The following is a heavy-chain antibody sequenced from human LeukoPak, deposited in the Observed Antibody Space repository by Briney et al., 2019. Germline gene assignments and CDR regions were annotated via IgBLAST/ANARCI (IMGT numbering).Heavy chain of an antibody. CDR1: GSTFSSYA. CDR2: ISGSGGST. CDR3: ARNSGSPQYYFDY. Sequence: GGSLRLSCAASGSTFSSYAMSWVRQAPGKGLEWVSAISGSGGSTYYADSVKGRFTISRDNSKNTLYLQMNSLRAEDTAVYYCARNSGSPQYYFDYWGQGTLVTVSS. D-gene: IGHD1-26*01. V-gene: IGHV3-23*01. J-gene: IGHJ4*02.